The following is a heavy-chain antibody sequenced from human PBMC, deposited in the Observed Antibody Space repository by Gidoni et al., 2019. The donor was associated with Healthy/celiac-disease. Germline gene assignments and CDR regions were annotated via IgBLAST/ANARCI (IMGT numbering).Heavy chain of an antibody. J-gene: IGHJ5*02. CDR2: INHSGST. V-gene: IGHV4-34*01. D-gene: IGHD3-10*01. CDR1: GGSFGGYY. Sequence: QVHLQQCGAGLFKPSETLSLTCAASGGSFGGYYWSWIRQPPGKGLEWIGEINHSGSTNYNPSLKSRVTISVDTSKNQFSLKLSSVTAADTAVYYCARGRITMVRGVNWFDPWGQGTLVTVSS. CDR3: ARGRITMVRGVNWFDP.